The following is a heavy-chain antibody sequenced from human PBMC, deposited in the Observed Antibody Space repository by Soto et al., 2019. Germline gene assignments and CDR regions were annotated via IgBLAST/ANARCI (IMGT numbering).Heavy chain of an antibody. V-gene: IGHV3-30*18. D-gene: IGHD3-9*01. CDR1: GFSFRSYA. J-gene: IGHJ6*02. CDR2: ISYDGSNK. Sequence: QVQLVESGGGVVQPGRSLRLSCAASGFSFRSYAMQRVRQAPVKGLEWVAVISYDGSNKYYADSVKGRFTISRDNSTNTLFLQRNSLRAEDTAVYYCAKDRYYDISTPMDVWGQGTTVTVSS. CDR3: AKDRYYDISTPMDV.